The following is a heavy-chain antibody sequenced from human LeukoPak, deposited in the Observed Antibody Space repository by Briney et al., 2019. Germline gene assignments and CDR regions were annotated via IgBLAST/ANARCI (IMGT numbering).Heavy chain of an antibody. CDR3: AAGAGWLIDW. CDR2: IEKDGSEI. D-gene: IGHD6-19*01. V-gene: IGHV3-7*01. CDR1: GFTFSNYW. Sequence: GGSLRLSCAASGFTFSNYWMNWVRQAPGKGMEWVAIIEKDGSEILYVDPVKGRFTISRDNAKNPLYLQMNSLRAEDTAVYYCAAGAGWLIDWWGQGTLVTVSS. J-gene: IGHJ4*02.